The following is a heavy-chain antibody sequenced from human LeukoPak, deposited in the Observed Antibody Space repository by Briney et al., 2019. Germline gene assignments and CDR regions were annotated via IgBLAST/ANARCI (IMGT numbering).Heavy chain of an antibody. Sequence: PGGSLRLSCAPSGFTFSSYAMSWVRQAPGKGLEWVAVIWYDGSNKYYADSVKGRFTISRDNSKNTLYLQMNSLRAEDTAVYYCAGNYGPYYFDYWGQGTLVTVSS. CDR3: AGNYGPYYFDY. D-gene: IGHD3-10*01. V-gene: IGHV3-33*08. CDR1: GFTFSSYA. CDR2: IWYDGSNK. J-gene: IGHJ4*02.